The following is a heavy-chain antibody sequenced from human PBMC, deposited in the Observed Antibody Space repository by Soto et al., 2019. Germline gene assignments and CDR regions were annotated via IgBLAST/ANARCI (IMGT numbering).Heavy chain of an antibody. J-gene: IGHJ4*02. D-gene: IGHD3-22*01. Sequence: SETLSLTCAVYGGSFSGYYWSWIRQPPGKGLEWIGEINHSGSTNYNPSLKSRVTISVDTSKNQFSLKLSSVTAADTAVYYCARDSSGLDYWGQGTLVTVSS. CDR1: GGSFSGYY. V-gene: IGHV4-34*01. CDR3: ARDSSGLDY. CDR2: INHSGST.